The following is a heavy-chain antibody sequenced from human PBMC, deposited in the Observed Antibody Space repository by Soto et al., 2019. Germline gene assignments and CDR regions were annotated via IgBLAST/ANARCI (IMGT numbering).Heavy chain of an antibody. V-gene: IGHV3-48*03. CDR2: ISISGGTI. CDR3: TKDKSVINSGYDAFDS. J-gene: IGHJ3*02. CDR1: GFTVSSYE. D-gene: IGHD5-12*01. Sequence: PGGSLRRSCAASGFTVSSYEMDWVRQAPGKGLEWVAYISISGGTIYYGDSVEGRFTISRDNADNSLYLQMNSLRAEDTAVYYCTKDKSVINSGYDAFDSWSRGTVVTVSS.